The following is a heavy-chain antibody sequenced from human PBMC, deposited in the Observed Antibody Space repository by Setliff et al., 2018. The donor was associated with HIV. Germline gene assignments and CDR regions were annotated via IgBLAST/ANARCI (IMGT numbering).Heavy chain of an antibody. CDR1: GYTFTGYG. CDR3: ARAGEQYSSSQYYYYYMDV. V-gene: IGHV1-18*01. Sequence: ASVKVSCKAAGYTFTGYGIHWVRQARGQGLEWMVWISGYSGDTNYAQKFQGRVTMTIDTSTSTAYMALRSLRSDDTAVYYCARAGEQYSSSQYYYYYMDVWCKGTTVTVSS. J-gene: IGHJ6*03. D-gene: IGHD6-6*01. CDR2: ISGYSGDT.